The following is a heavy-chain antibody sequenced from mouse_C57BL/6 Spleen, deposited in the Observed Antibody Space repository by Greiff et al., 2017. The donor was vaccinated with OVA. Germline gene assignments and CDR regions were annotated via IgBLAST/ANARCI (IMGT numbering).Heavy chain of an antibody. CDR1: GYTFTSYW. J-gene: IGHJ2*01. CDR3: ARRGDSSGYVKGGFFDY. Sequence: QVQLQQPGAELVMPGASVKLSCKASGYTFTSYWMHWVKQRPGQGLEWIGEIDPSDSYTNYNQKFKGKSTLTVDKSSSTAYMQLSSLTSEDSAVYYCARRGDSSGYVKGGFFDYWGQDTTLTVSS. CDR2: IDPSDSYT. V-gene: IGHV1-69*01. D-gene: IGHD3-2*02.